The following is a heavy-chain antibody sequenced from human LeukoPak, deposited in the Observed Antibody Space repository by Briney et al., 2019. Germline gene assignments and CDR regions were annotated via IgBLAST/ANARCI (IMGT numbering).Heavy chain of an antibody. CDR1: GFTFSSYG. CDR3: AREKPFYDSSGYYYPIAFDY. CDR2: ISYDGSNK. J-gene: IGHJ4*02. Sequence: PGGSLRLSCAASGFTFSSYGMHWVRQAPGKGLEWVAVISYDGSNKYYADSVKGRFTISRDNSKNTLYLQMNSLRAEDTALYCCAREKPFYDSSGYYYPIAFDYWGQGTLVTVSS. V-gene: IGHV3-30*03. D-gene: IGHD3-22*01.